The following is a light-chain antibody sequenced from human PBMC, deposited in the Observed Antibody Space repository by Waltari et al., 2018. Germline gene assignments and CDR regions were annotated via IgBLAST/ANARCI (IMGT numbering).Light chain of an antibody. CDR2: EVT. J-gene: IGLJ2*01. Sequence: QSALTQPASVSGSPGQSITISCTGTSNDVGSYNLVSWYQQYPGKAPTLMIYEVTKRRSGVSSRFSGSKSGNTASLTISGLQAEDEADYYCSSYAGSTTLVIFGGGTKLTV. V-gene: IGLV2-23*02. CDR3: SSYAGSTTLVI. CDR1: SNDVGSYNL.